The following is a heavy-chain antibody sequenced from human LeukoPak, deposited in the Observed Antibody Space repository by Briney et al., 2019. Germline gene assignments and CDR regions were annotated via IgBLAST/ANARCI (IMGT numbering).Heavy chain of an antibody. D-gene: IGHD5-12*01. CDR2: IYNSANT. J-gene: IGHJ3*02. Sequence: SETLSLTCTVSGVSISSSSYCWDWIRQPPGKGLEWIGNIYNSANTHYNPSLKTRITMSVDTSKNQFSLKLNSVTAADTGIYYCARHSRSAYTGYENAFDIWGQGTMVTVSS. CDR3: ARHSRSAYTGYENAFDI. V-gene: IGHV4-39*01. CDR1: GVSISSSSYC.